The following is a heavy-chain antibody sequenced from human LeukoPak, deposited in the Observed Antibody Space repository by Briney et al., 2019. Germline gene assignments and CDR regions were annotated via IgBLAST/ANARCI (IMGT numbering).Heavy chain of an antibody. CDR2: IYYSGST. D-gene: IGHD2-8*01. CDR1: GYSISSGYY. Sequence: SETLSLTCTVSGYSISSGYYWGWIRQPPGKGLEWIGSIYYSGSTYYNPSLKSRVTISVDTSKNQFSLKLSSVTAADTAVYYCARPVGTIRWGQGTLVTVSS. CDR3: ARPVGTIR. J-gene: IGHJ4*02. V-gene: IGHV4-38-2*02.